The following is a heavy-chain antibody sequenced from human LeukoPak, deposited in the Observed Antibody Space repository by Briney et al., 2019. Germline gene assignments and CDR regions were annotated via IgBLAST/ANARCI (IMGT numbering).Heavy chain of an antibody. CDR2: ISTYNGNT. J-gene: IGHJ6*02. CDR3: ARDLTVTTSLSYYYGMDV. CDR1: GYTFTSYG. D-gene: IGHD4-17*01. V-gene: IGHV1-18*01. Sequence: GASVKVSCKASGYTFTSYGVSWVRQAPGQGLEWMGWISTYNGNTNYAQKFQGRVTMTRDTSTSTVYMELSSLRSEDTAVYYCARDLTVTTSLSYYYGMDVWGQGTTVTVSS.